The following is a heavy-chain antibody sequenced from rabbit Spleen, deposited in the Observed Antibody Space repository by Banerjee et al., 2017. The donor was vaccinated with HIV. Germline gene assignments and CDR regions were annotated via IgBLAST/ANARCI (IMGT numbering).Heavy chain of an antibody. CDR2: IYPGFGRT. D-gene: IGHD1-1*01. J-gene: IGHJ4*01. V-gene: IGHV1S7*01. CDR3: VRGASSSGYYNL. Sequence: QLEESAGGLVKPEGSLKLSCTASGFSFSSSYYMCWVRQAPGKGPEWIAYIYPGFGRTYYSNWVNGRFTISSHNAQNTLYLQLNSLTAADTATYFCVRGASSSGYYNLWGPGTLVTVS. CDR1: GFSFSSSYY.